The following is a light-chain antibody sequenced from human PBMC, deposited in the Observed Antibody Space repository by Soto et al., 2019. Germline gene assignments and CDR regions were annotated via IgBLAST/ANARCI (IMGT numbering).Light chain of an antibody. CDR1: QSISNY. CDR2: AAS. Sequence: DIQMTQSPSSLSASVGGRVTITCRASQSISNYLNWYQHKPGKAPNLLIYAASSLQSGVPSRFSGSGSGTDFTLTISSLQTEDFATYYCQHSYSTPLTFGGGTKVEIK. V-gene: IGKV1-39*01. CDR3: QHSYSTPLT. J-gene: IGKJ4*01.